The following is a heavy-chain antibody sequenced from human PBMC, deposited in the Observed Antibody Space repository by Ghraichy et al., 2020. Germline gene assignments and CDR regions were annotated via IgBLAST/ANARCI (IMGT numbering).Heavy chain of an antibody. D-gene: IGHD3-22*01. CDR2: IYYSGST. J-gene: IGHJ3*02. V-gene: IGHV4-59*01. CDR3: ARDFSGYDAFDI. Sequence: SETLSLTCTVSGGSISSYYWSWIRQPPGKGLEWIGYIYYSGSTNYNPSLKSRVTISVDTSKNQFSLKLSSATAADTAVYYCARDFSGYDAFDIWGQGTMVTVSS. CDR1: GGSISSYY.